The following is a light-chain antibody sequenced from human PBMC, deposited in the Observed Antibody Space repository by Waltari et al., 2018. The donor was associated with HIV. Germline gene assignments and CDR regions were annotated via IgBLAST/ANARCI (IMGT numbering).Light chain of an antibody. Sequence: QSVVTQPPSASGTPGQRVTISCSGSNSNIGSSTVNWYLQLPGTAPKLLIYRNNPPALGVPDRFSGSKSGSSASLAISVLQSEDEADYYCATWDDSLHGPVFGGGTKLTVL. J-gene: IGLJ3*02. CDR1: NSNIGSST. CDR3: ATWDDSLHGPV. CDR2: RNN. V-gene: IGLV1-44*01.